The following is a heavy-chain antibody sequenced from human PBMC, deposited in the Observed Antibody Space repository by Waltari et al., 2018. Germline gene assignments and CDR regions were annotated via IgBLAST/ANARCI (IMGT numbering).Heavy chain of an antibody. V-gene: IGHV3-74*01. J-gene: IGHJ4*02. Sequence: EVQLVESGGDLVQPGGSLRLSCAASGFPLSNYWIHWVRQAPGKGLVWGSCMNGDGSRMTYADSVKGRFTLSRDNAKSTVYLQMSSLRAEDTALYYCVRVDNNGLEPFDYWGQGTLVTVSS. CDR2: MNGDGSRM. D-gene: IGHD1-1*01. CDR1: GFPLSNYW. CDR3: VRVDNNGLEPFDY.